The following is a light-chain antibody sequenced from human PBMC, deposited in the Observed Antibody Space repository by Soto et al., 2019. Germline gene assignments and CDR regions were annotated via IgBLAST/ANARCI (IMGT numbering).Light chain of an antibody. Sequence: QSALTQPASVSGSPGQWITISCTGTSSDVGGYNYVSWYQQRPGKAPQLIIYGVNNRPSGVSNRFSGSKSDNTASLTISGLQAEDEADYYCNSYTTSSTYVFGTGTKGTVL. CDR1: SSDVGGYNY. CDR2: GVN. V-gene: IGLV2-14*01. J-gene: IGLJ1*01. CDR3: NSYTTSSTYV.